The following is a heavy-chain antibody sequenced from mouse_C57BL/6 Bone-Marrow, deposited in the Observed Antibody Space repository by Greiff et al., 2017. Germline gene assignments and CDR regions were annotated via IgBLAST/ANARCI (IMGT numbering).Heavy chain of an antibody. CDR2: ISYDGSN. J-gene: IGHJ1*03. CDR1: GYSITSGYY. V-gene: IGHV3-6*01. D-gene: IGHD6-5*01. CDR3: APILLLYWYFDV. Sequence: EVKLLESGPGLVKPSQSLSLTCSVTGYSITSGYYWNWIRQFPGNKLEWMGYISYDGSNNYNPSLKNRISITRDTSKNQFFLKLNSVTTEDTATYYCAPILLLYWYFDVWGTGTTVTVSS.